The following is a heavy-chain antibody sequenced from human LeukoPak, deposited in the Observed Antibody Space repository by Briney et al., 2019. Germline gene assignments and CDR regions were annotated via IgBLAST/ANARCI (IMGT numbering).Heavy chain of an antibody. CDR1: GGSISTYNW. V-gene: IGHV4-4*02. Sequence: SGTLSLTCAVSGGSISTYNWWSWVRQPPGKGLEWIGEIFYSGSINYNPSLKSRVTLSLDKSKNQFSLQLSSVIAADTAMYYCAKTHSHFPPYFDYWGQGTLVIVSS. J-gene: IGHJ4*02. D-gene: IGHD4-11*01. CDR3: AKTHSHFPPYFDY. CDR2: IFYSGSI.